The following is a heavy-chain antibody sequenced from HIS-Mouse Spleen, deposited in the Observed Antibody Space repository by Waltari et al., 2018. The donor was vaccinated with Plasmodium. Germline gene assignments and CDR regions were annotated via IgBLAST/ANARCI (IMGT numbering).Heavy chain of an antibody. V-gene: IGHV4-34*01. D-gene: IGHD3-10*01. CDR2: INHSGST. J-gene: IGHJ4*02. Sequence: QVQLQKWGAGLLKPSETLSLTCADYGGSFSGYYWSWIRQPPGKGREWIGEINHSGSTNYNPSLKSRVTISVDTSKNQFSLKLSSVTAADTAVYYCASSGSGSYYWGQGTLVTVSS. CDR3: ASSGSGSYY. CDR1: GGSFSGYY.